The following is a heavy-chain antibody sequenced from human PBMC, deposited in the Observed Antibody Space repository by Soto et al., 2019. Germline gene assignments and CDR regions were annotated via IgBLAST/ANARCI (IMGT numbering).Heavy chain of an antibody. J-gene: IGHJ6*03. D-gene: IGHD2-15*01. V-gene: IGHV4-59*01. CDR1: GGSISSYY. CDR2: IYYSGST. Sequence: SETLPLTCTVSGGSISSYYWSLIRQPQGKGLEWIGYIYYSGSTNYNPSLKSRVTISVDTSKNQFSLKLSSVTAADTAVYYCARDLGEHCSGGSCYPGYYYYYMDVWGKGTTVTVSS. CDR3: ARDLGEHCSGGSCYPGYYYYYMDV.